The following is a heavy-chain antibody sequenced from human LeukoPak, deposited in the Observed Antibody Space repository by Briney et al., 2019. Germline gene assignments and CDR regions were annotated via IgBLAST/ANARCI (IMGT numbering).Heavy chain of an antibody. CDR2: IYNNGIN. CDR1: GGSISTYY. Sequence: SETLSLTCTVSGGSISTYYWRWIRQPPGKGLEWIGYIYNNGINNYNPSLRSRVTISIDTSKNQLSLKLNSVTAADTAVYYCAKFRLPGIGLRDWFFDLWGRGALVTVSS. J-gene: IGHJ2*01. CDR3: AKFRLPGIGLRDWFFDL. D-gene: IGHD3-10*01. V-gene: IGHV4-59*08.